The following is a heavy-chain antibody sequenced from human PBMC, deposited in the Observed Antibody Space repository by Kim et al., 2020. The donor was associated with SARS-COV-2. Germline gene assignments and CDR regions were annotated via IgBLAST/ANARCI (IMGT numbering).Heavy chain of an antibody. CDR3: ARQLWFGQDDY. V-gene: IGHV4-39*01. J-gene: IGHJ4*02. Sequence: TYHNPSPTSRGTISVDTSKNPFSLKLSSVTAADTAVYYCARQLWFGQDDYWGQGTLVTVSS. D-gene: IGHD3-10*01. CDR2: T.